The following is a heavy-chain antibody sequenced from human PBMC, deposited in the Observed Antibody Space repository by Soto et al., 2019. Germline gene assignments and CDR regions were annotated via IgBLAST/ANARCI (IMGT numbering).Heavy chain of an antibody. D-gene: IGHD3-10*01. CDR1: GGTFSSYV. J-gene: IGHJ6*02. CDR3: ARGRDGRFGRYYYGLDV. CDR2: IIPKFGTT. V-gene: IGHV1-69*12. Sequence: QVQLVQSGAEVKKPGTSVKVSCKGSGGTFSSYVISWVRQAPGQGLEWMGGIIPKFGTTKYAQKFQGRVTLTADASTIIVYMELSSLRSEDTAVYYCARGRDGRFGRYYYGLDVWGQGTTVTVS.